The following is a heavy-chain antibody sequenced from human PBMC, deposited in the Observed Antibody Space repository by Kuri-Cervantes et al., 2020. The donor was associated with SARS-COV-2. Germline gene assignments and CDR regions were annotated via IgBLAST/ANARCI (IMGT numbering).Heavy chain of an antibody. D-gene: IGHD3-3*01. CDR1: GGSISSSSYY. CDR3: ARQMMSSITIFGVVITRNWFDP. CDR2: IYCSGST. Sequence: ESLKISCTVSGGSISSSSYYWGWTRQPPGKGLEWIGSIYCSGSTYYNPSLKSRVTISVDTSKNQFSLKLSSVTAADTAVYYCARQMMSSITIFGVVITRNWFDPWGQGTLVTVSS. V-gene: IGHV4-39*01. J-gene: IGHJ5*02.